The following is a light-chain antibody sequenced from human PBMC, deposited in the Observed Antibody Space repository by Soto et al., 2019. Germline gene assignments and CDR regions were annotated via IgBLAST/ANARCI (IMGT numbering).Light chain of an antibody. CDR3: QSYDSSLSGLGV. Sequence: QSVLTQPPSVSGAPGQRVTIFCTGSSSNIGAGYDVHWYQQLPGTAPKLLIYGNSNRPSGVPDRFSGSKSGTSASLAITGLQAEDEADYYCQSYDSSLSGLGVFGGGTQLTVL. J-gene: IGLJ2*01. CDR2: GNS. CDR1: SSNIGAGYD. V-gene: IGLV1-40*01.